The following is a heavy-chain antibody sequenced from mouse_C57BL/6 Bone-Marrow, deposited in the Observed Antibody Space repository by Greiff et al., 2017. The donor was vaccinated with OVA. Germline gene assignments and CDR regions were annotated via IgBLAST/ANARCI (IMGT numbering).Heavy chain of an antibody. CDR1: GYTFTDYY. CDR3: EIYYDYDGGFAY. Sequence: VKLVESGAELVRPGASVKLSCKASGYTFTDYYINWVKQRPGQGLEWIARLYPGSGNTYYNEKFKGKATLTAEKSSSTAYMQLSSLTSEDSAVYFCEIYYDYDGGFAYWGQGTLVTVSA. CDR2: LYPGSGNT. V-gene: IGHV1-76*01. D-gene: IGHD2-4*01. J-gene: IGHJ3*01.